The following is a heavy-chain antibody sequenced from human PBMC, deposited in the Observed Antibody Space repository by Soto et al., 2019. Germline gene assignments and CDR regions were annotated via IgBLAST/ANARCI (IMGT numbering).Heavy chain of an antibody. J-gene: IGHJ6*02. D-gene: IGHD4-17*01. Sequence: GESLKISCAASGFTFSSYAMSWVRQAPGKGLEWVSAISGSGGSTYYADSVKGRFTISRDNSKNTLYLQMNSLRAEDTAVYYCARAMTTVTKDPWGDGMDVWGQGTTVTVSS. CDR2: ISGSGGST. CDR1: GFTFSSYA. V-gene: IGHV3-23*01. CDR3: ARAMTTVTKDPWGDGMDV.